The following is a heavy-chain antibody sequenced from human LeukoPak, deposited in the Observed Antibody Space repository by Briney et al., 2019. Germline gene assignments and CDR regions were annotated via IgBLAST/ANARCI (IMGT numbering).Heavy chain of an antibody. D-gene: IGHD5-24*01. CDR1: GFIFGNAW. CDR2: IKSKIDGGTT. J-gene: IGHJ6*02. CDR3: TKERHWRDGYNTGYYYGMDV. V-gene: IGHV3-15*07. Sequence: GGSLRLSCAASGFIFGNAWMNWVRQAPGKGLEWVGHIKSKIDGGTTEYAAPVKGRFTISRDDSKNTLYLQINSLKTEDTAVYYCTKERHWRDGYNTGYYYGMDVWGQGTTVTVS.